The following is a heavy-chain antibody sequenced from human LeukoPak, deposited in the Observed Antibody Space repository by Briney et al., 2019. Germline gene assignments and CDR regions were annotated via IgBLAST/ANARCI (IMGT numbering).Heavy chain of an antibody. CDR1: GFTFSSYG. V-gene: IGHV3-30*02. D-gene: IGHD2-2*02. CDR2: IRYDGSNK. Sequence: GGSLRLSCAASGFTFSSYGVHWVRQAPGKGLEWVAFIRYDGSNKYYADSVKGRFTISRDNSKNTLYLQMNSLRAEDTAVYYCAKVSYRYCSSTSCYTGLDYWGQGTLVTVSS. CDR3: AKVSYRYCSSTSCYTGLDY. J-gene: IGHJ4*02.